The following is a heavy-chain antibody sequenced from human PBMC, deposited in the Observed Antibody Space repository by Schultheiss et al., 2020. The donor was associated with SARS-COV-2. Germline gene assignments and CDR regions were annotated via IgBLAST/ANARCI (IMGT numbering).Heavy chain of an antibody. CDR1: GYTFTSYY. J-gene: IGHJ6*03. D-gene: IGHD2-2*01. Sequence: SVKVSCKASGYTFTSYYMHWVRQAPGQGLEWMGGIIPIFGTANYAQKFQGRVTITADKSTSTAYMELRSLRSDDTAVYYCAREGGDIVVVPAAMSYYYYYMDVWGKGTTVTVSS. CDR3: AREGGDIVVVPAAMSYYYYYMDV. V-gene: IGHV1-69*06. CDR2: IIPIFGTA.